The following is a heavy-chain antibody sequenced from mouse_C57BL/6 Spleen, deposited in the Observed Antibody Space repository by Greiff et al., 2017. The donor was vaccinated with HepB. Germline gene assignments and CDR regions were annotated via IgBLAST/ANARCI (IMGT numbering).Heavy chain of an antibody. J-gene: IGHJ3*01. CDR2: IYPRDGST. V-gene: IGHV1-85*01. D-gene: IGHD1-1*01. CDR1: GYTFTSYD. Sequence: QVQLKESGPELVKPGASVKLSCKASGYTFTSYDINWVKQRPGQGLEWIGWIYPRDGSTKYNEKFRGKATLTVDTSSSTAYMELHSLTSEDSAVYFCARSTDYYGSSYWFAYWGQGTLVTVSA. CDR3: ARSTDYYGSSYWFAY.